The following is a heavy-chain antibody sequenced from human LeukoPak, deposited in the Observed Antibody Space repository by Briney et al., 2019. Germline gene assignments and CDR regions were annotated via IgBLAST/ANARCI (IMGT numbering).Heavy chain of an antibody. CDR2: LSGSGGST. V-gene: IGHV3-23*01. Sequence: GRSLRLSCAASGFTFSSYAMNWVRQAPGKGLEWVSGLSGSGGSTYYADSVKGRFTISRDNSKNTLYLQMNSLRVGDTAVYYCAKAYTSGWYFCFDYWGQGALVTVSS. D-gene: IGHD6-19*01. CDR1: GFTFSSYA. J-gene: IGHJ4*02. CDR3: AKAYTSGWYFCFDY.